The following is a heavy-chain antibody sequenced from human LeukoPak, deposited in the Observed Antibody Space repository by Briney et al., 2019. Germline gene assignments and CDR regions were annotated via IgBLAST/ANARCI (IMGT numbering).Heavy chain of an antibody. CDR2: ISSSGSTI. Sequence: GGSLRLSCAASGFTFSNAWMSWVRQAPGKGLEWVSYISSSGSTIYYADSVKGRFTTSRDNAKNSLYLQMNSLRAEDTAVYYCASGGGYNSLYYWGQGTLVTVSS. D-gene: IGHD5-24*01. CDR1: GFTFSNAW. V-gene: IGHV3-48*01. J-gene: IGHJ4*02. CDR3: ASGGGYNSLYY.